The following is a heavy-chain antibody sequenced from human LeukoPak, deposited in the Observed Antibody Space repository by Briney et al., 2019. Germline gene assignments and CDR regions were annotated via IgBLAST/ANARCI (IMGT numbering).Heavy chain of an antibody. CDR1: GYTFTAYY. CDR3: ARGPPTEKYGSAWYRVDY. J-gene: IGHJ4*02. V-gene: IGHV1-2*02. CDR2: INPNSGYT. Sequence: GASVKVSCKASGYTFTAYYMHWVRQAPGQGLEWVGWINPNSGYTNYAQQFQGRVTMTRDSSSTAYMELSRLRSDDTAVFYCARGPPTEKYGSAWYRVDYWGQGTLVSVPS. D-gene: IGHD6-19*01.